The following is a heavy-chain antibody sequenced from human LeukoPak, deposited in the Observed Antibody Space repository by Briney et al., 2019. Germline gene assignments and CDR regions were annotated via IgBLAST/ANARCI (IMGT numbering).Heavy chain of an antibody. CDR2: MFYSGST. Sequence: SETLSLTCTVSGGSSSSYYWSWIRQPPGQGLEWIAYMFYSGSTNYKPSLKSRVTISIDTSKNQFSLRLSSVTAADTAVYYCARGRGEVVIAAWDVFDIWGQGTMVTVSS. CDR1: GGSSSSYY. V-gene: IGHV4-59*08. D-gene: IGHD2-15*01. J-gene: IGHJ3*02. CDR3: ARGRGEVVIAAWDVFDI.